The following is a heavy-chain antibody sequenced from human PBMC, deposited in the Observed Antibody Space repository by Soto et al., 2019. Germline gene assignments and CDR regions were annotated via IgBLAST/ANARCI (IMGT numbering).Heavy chain of an antibody. D-gene: IGHD4-17*01. Sequence: PGGSLRLSCAASGFTFSSYSMNWVRQAPGKGLEWVSSISSSSSYIYYADSVKGRFTISRDNAKNSLYLQMNSLRAEDTAVYYCARPLRNYGDYFGMDVWGQGTTVTVSS. CDR3: ARPLRNYGDYFGMDV. J-gene: IGHJ6*02. CDR2: ISSSSSYI. CDR1: GFTFSSYS. V-gene: IGHV3-21*01.